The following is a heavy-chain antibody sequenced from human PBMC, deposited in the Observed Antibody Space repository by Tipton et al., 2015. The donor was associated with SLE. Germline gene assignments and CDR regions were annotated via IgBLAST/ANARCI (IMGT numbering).Heavy chain of an antibody. CDR1: GGSITTVGYY. Sequence: TLSLTCTVSGGSITTVGYYWSWNRQHPGKGLEWIGYIYDSKSTYYNPSLKSRLTMSADTSKNQISLKLTSVTAADTAVYYCARRDNFWGSYCRAHPYFDLWGQGALVTVSS. V-gene: IGHV4-31*03. D-gene: IGHD3-16*01. CDR2: IYDSKST. J-gene: IGHJ4*02. CDR3: ARRDNFWGSYCRAHPYFDL.